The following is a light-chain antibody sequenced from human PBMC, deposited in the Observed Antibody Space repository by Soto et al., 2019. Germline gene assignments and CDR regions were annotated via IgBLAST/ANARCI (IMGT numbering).Light chain of an antibody. J-gene: IGLJ3*02. V-gene: IGLV2-14*03. CDR3: SSYTSSSTLGV. Sequence: QSALTQPASVSGSPGQSITISCTGTRSDVGTYGYVSWYQHHPGKAPKLIIYDVCNRASGVSSRFSASKSGNTASLTISGLQAEDEADYYCSSYTSSSTLGVFGGGTKLTVL. CDR1: RSDVGTYGY. CDR2: DVC.